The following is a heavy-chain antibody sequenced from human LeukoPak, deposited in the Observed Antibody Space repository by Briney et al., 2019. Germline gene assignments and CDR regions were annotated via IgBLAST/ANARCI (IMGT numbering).Heavy chain of an antibody. Sequence: PSETLSLTCAVSGGSISSSNWWSWVRQPPGKGLEWVGEIYHSGSTNYNPSLKSRVTISVDKSKNQSSLKLSSVTAADTAVYYCARDGGGAARRYYYYYMDVWGKGTTVTVSS. CDR1: GGSISSSNW. J-gene: IGHJ6*03. CDR2: IYHSGST. CDR3: ARDGGGAARRYYYYYMDV. V-gene: IGHV4-4*02. D-gene: IGHD6-6*01.